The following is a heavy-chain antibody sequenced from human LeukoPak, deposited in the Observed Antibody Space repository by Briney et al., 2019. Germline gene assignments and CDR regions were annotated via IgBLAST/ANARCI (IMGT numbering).Heavy chain of an antibody. CDR3: ARAYGFGYPYYFDY. J-gene: IGHJ4*02. CDR2: INHSGST. Sequence: ASETLSLTCAVYGGSFSGYYWSWIRRPPGKGLEWIGEINHSGSTNYNPSLKSRVTISVDTSKNQFSLKLSSVTAADTAVYYCARAYGFGYPYYFDYWGQGTLVTVSS. V-gene: IGHV4-34*01. CDR1: GGSFSGYY. D-gene: IGHD5-18*01.